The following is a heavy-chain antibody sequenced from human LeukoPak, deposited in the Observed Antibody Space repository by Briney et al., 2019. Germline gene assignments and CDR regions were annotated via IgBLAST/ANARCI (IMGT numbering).Heavy chain of an antibody. J-gene: IGHJ4*02. V-gene: IGHV1-2*02. CDR3: ARGRLYYDSSGYYLTNSIDY. CDR1: GYTFTVYY. Sequence: ASVKLSCKASGYTFTVYYMQWVRQAPGQGLEWMGGINPNSGGTNYAQKFQGRVTMTRDTSISTAYMELSRLRSDYTAVYYCARGRLYYDSSGYYLTNSIDYWGQGTLVTVSS. D-gene: IGHD3-22*01. CDR2: INPNSGGT.